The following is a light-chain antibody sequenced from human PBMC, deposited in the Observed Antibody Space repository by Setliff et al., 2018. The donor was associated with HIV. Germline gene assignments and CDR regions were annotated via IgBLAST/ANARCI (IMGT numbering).Light chain of an antibody. Sequence: QSVLTQPPSASGSPGQSVTISCTGTSSDVGGYNSVSWYQQRPGKAPKLLIYQVTKRPSGVPDRFSGSKSGNTASLTVSGLQAEDEADFYCSSHAGDNTVVFGGGTK. CDR2: QVT. CDR3: SSHAGDNTVV. J-gene: IGLJ2*01. V-gene: IGLV2-8*01. CDR1: SSDVGGYNS.